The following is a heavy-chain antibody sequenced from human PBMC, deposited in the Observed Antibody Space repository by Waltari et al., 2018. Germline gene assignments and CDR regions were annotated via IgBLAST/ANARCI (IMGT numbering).Heavy chain of an antibody. CDR2: IIPIFGTA. CDR1: GGTFRSYA. D-gene: IGHD3-10*01. CDR3: ARAPNLWFGELYAFDI. Sequence: QVQLVQSGAEVTKPGSSVTVSCKASGGTFRSYALSWVRQAPGQGLEWMGGIIPIFGTANYAQKFQGRVTITTDESTSTAYMELSSLRSEDTAVYYCARAPNLWFGELYAFDIWGQGTMVTVSS. V-gene: IGHV1-69*05. J-gene: IGHJ3*02.